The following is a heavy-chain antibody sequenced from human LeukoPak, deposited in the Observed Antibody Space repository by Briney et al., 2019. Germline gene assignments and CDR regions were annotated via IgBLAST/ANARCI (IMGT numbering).Heavy chain of an antibody. D-gene: IGHD4/OR15-4a*01. CDR2: MDPNSGNT. J-gene: IGHJ4*02. V-gene: IGHV1-8*01. CDR3: AREFRMVPPTQGDDH. CDR1: GYTFTTYD. Sequence: ASVKVSCKASGYTFTTYDINWVRQATGQGLEWMGWMDPNSGNTGYAQKFQGRVTMTRNTSISTAYMELSSPRSEDTAVYYCAREFRMVPPTQGDDHWGQGTLVTVSS.